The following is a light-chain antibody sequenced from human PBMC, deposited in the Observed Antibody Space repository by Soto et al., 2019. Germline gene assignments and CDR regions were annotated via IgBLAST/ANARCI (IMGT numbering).Light chain of an antibody. V-gene: IGKV1-5*01. Sequence: DIKMTQSPSNLSASVGDRFNTTCRASQSTTGLLAWYQQKKGKAPKXXIYDASRLESGVPSRFSGSGYGTEFNLTISSLQTEDSATYYCQQPNSFPITFGQGTRLEIK. CDR1: QSTTGL. CDR2: DAS. CDR3: QQPNSFPIT. J-gene: IGKJ5*01.